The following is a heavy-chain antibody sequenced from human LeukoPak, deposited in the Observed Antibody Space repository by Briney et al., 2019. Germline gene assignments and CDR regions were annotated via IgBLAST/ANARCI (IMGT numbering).Heavy chain of an antibody. J-gene: IGHJ4*02. CDR3: ATSNYYDNSVYYTYLDY. CDR2: ISAYNGNT. CDR1: GYTFTNNG. V-gene: IGHV1-18*01. D-gene: IGHD3-22*01. Sequence: GASVKVSCKASGYTFTNNGVSWVRHAPGQGLDWMGWISAYNGNTNYAQKFQSRVTMTTDTSTSTAYMEVMSLRSDDTAVYYCATSNYYDNSVYYTYLDYWGQGTLVTVSS.